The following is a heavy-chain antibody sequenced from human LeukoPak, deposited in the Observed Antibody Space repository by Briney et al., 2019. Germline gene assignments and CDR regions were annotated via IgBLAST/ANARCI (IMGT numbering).Heavy chain of an antibody. CDR3: ATGNYDYVWGSFYAFDI. CDR1: GYTFTSFY. CDR2: ISSYNGYT. D-gene: IGHD3-16*01. J-gene: IGHJ3*02. V-gene: IGHV1-18*04. Sequence: ASVKVSCKASGYTFTSFYMHWVRQAPGQGLEWMGWISSYNGYTNYAQMLQGRVTMTTDTSTNTAYMELRSLRSEDTAVYYCATGNYDYVWGSFYAFDIWGQGTMVTVSS.